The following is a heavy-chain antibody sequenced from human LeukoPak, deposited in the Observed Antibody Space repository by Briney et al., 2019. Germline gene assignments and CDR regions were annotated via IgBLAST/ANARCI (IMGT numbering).Heavy chain of an antibody. CDR1: GGSFSGYC. Sequence: SETLSLTCTVYGGSFSGYCWSWIRQPPGKGLEWVGEINHSGSTNYNPSLKSRVTISVDTSKNQFSLKLSSVTAADTAEYYCARGSGYDYFDYWGQGTLVTVSS. J-gene: IGHJ4*02. V-gene: IGHV4-34*01. D-gene: IGHD5-12*01. CDR3: ARGSGYDYFDY. CDR2: INHSGST.